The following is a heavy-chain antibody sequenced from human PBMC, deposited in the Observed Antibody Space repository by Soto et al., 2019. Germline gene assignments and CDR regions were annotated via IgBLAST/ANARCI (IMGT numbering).Heavy chain of an antibody. CDR3: ARAPIASTAAPNWFDP. Sequence: SETLSLTCTVSGGSIRSYYWSWIRQPPGKGLEWIGYIYYSGSTNYNPSLKSRVTISVDTSKNQFSLKLSSVTAADTAVYYCARAPIASTAAPNWFDPWGQGTLVTVSS. CDR1: GGSIRSYY. J-gene: IGHJ5*02. D-gene: IGHD6-13*01. CDR2: IYYSGST. V-gene: IGHV4-59*01.